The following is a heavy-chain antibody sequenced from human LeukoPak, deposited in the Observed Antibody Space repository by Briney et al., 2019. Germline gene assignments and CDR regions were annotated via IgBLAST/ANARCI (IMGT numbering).Heavy chain of an antibody. CDR3: ARGTTVTTSLKLKY. CDR1: GGSFSGYS. CDR2: INHSGST. J-gene: IGHJ4*02. V-gene: IGHV4-34*01. Sequence: SETLSLTCAVYGGSFSGYSWSWIRQPPGKGLEWIGEINHSGSTNYNPSLKGRVTISVDTSKNQFSLKLSSVTAADTAVYYCARGTTVTTSLKLKYWGQGTLVTVSS. D-gene: IGHD4-17*01.